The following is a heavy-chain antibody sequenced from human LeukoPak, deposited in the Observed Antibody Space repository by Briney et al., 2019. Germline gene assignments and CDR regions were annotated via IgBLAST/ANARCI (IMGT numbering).Heavy chain of an antibody. J-gene: IGHJ3*02. CDR3: ARTESNPVQNDAFDI. D-gene: IGHD1-1*01. CDR1: GGSISSGGYY. Sequence: SETLSLTCTVSGGSISSGGYYWSWIRQPPGKGLEWIGYIYHSGSTYYNPSLKSRVTISVDRSKSQFSLKLSSVTAADTAVYYCARTESNPVQNDAFDIWGQGTMVTVSS. CDR2: IYHSGST. V-gene: IGHV4-30-2*01.